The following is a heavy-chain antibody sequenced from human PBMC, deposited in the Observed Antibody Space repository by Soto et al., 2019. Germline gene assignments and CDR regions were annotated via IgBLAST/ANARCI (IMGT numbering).Heavy chain of an antibody. J-gene: IGHJ5*02. CDR1: GYIFTSYW. CDR2: IDPSASYT. Sequence: PGESLKISCKGSGYIFTSYWISWVRQMPGKGLEWMGRIDPSASYTNYSPSFQGHVTIPADKSISTAYVQWSSLKASETAMYYCARQRFPGGGWFDPWGQGTLVTVSS. V-gene: IGHV5-10-1*01. D-gene: IGHD3-16*01. CDR3: ARQRFPGGGWFDP.